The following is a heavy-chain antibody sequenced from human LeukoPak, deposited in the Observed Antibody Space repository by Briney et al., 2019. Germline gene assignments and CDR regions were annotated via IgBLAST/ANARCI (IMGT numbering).Heavy chain of an antibody. Sequence: GGSLRLSCAASGFTFRSYAMDWVRQAPGKGLEWVSAVSGSGGATYYADSVQGRFTVSRDNSKNTQYLQMNSLRAEDTALYYCARKAAPTSGYDYWGQGILVTVSS. CDR2: VSGSGGAT. D-gene: IGHD5-18*01. V-gene: IGHV3-23*01. CDR3: ARKAAPTSGYDY. J-gene: IGHJ4*02. CDR1: GFTFRSYA.